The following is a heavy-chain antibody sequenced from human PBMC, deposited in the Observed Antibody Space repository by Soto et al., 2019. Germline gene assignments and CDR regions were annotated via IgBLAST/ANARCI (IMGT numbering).Heavy chain of an antibody. CDR3: ARGGEPLGYYGLDV. J-gene: IGHJ6*02. CDR1: GGSVRSGNHF. CDR2: MYYTGVT. V-gene: IGHV4-61*01. Sequence: PSETLSLTCSVSGGSVRSGNHFWNWIRQPPGRGLEWLGYMYYTGVTNYNPSLKSRVSMSVDTFKDQFSLNLTSLTAADTAVYYCARGGEPLGYYGLDVWGQGTTVTVSS.